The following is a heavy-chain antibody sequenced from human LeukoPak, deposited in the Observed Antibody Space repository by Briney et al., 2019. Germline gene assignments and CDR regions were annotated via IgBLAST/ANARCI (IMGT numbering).Heavy chain of an antibody. Sequence: GSLRLSCSTSGFTLSNYLMHWVRQASRKGLVWVSRINVDETNAYADSVRGRFTISRDNAKNTMYLQMNSLRAEDTAVYFCGRGGDGIDNWGQGTTVIVSS. J-gene: IGHJ3*02. V-gene: IGHV3-74*01. CDR1: GFTLSNYL. CDR2: INVDETNA. CDR3: GRGGDGIDN.